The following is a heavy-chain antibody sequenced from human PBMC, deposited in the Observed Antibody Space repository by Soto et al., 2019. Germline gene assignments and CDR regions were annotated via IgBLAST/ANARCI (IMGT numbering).Heavy chain of an antibody. CDR1: GFTFSSYD. V-gene: IGHV3-13*01. J-gene: IGHJ1*01. Sequence: GGSLRLSCAASGFTFSSYDMHWVRQATGKGLEWVSAIGTAGDTYYPGSVKGRFTISRENAKNSLYLQMNSLRAEDTAVDYCARGSGTGYYIGPEYFQHWGQGTLVTVSS. D-gene: IGHD3-9*01. CDR2: IGTAGDT. CDR3: ARGSGTGYYIGPEYFQH.